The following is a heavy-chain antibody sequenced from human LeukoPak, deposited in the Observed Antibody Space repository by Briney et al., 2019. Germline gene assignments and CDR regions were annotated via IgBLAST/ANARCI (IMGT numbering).Heavy chain of an antibody. CDR1: GFMFSNYG. V-gene: IGHV3-30*03. D-gene: IGHD3-10*01. CDR2: ISYDGSNK. CDR3: ARDLRRRYYFGSGSRGGTFDI. J-gene: IGHJ3*02. Sequence: GGSLRLSCAASGFMFSNYGMQWVRQAPGKGLEWVAVISYDGSNKYYADCVKGRFTISRDNSKNTLYLQMNSLRAEDTAVYYCARDLRRRYYFGSGSRGGTFDIWGQGTMVTGSS.